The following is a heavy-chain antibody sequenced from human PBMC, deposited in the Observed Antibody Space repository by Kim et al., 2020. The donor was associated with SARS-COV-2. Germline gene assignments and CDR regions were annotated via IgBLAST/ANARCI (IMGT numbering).Heavy chain of an antibody. Sequence: SETLSLTCTVSGGSISSYYWSWIRQPPGKGLEWIGYIYYSGSTNYNPSLKSRVTISVDTSKNQFSLKLSSVTAADTAVYYCARDSSSPSYYYYGMDVWGQGTTVTVSS. V-gene: IGHV4-59*13. CDR2: IYYSGST. D-gene: IGHD6-6*01. CDR3: ARDSSSPSYYYYGMDV. CDR1: GGSISSYY. J-gene: IGHJ6*02.